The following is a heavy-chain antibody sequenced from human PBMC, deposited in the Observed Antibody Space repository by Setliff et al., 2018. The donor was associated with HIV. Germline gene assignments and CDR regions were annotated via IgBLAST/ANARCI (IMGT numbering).Heavy chain of an antibody. D-gene: IGHD4-17*01. J-gene: IGHJ4*02. Sequence: ASVKVSCKASGYTFTSYAMHWVRQAPGQRLEWMGWINAGNGNTKYSQKFQGKVTITADKSTSTAYMEVRSLRSEDTAVYYCAAYFYDYGDTFDYWGQGTLVTVSS. CDR2: INAGNGNT. V-gene: IGHV1-3*01. CDR3: AAYFYDYGDTFDY. CDR1: GYTFTSYA.